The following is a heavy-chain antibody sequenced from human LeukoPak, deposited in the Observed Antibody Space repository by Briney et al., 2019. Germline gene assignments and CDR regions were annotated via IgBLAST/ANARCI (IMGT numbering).Heavy chain of an antibody. CDR2: IYYSGST. D-gene: IGHD1-1*01. CDR3: ASITTGTTDYYFDY. CDR1: GGSISSSSYY. V-gene: IGHV4-39*01. Sequence: SETLSLTCTVSGGSISSSSYYWGWIRQPPGKGLEWIGSIYYSGSTYYNPSLKSRVTISVDTSKNQFSLKLSSVTAAHTAVYYCASITTGTTDYYFDYCGQGTLVTVSS. J-gene: IGHJ4*02.